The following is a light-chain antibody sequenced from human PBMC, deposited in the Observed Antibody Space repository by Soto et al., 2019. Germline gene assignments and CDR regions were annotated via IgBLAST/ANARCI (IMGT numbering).Light chain of an antibody. Sequence: QSVLTQPPSVSGAPGQRVTISCTGSSFNIGAGYDVHWYQQLPGTAPKLLIYGNNNRPSGVPDRFSGSKSGTSASLAITGLQAEAEADYYCQSYDSSLSGSVFGGGTKLTVL. CDR2: GNN. CDR3: QSYDSSLSGSV. J-gene: IGLJ3*02. V-gene: IGLV1-40*01. CDR1: SFNIGAGYD.